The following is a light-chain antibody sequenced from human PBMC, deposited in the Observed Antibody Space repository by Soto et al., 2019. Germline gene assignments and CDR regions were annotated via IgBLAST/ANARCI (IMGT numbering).Light chain of an antibody. CDR1: QSVDNY. Sequence: YPPSLSASVGERVPITCRASQSVDNYLDWYQQKPGKAPKLLMFAASTWQSGVPARFSGSGSETEFTLTISRLQPEDLAAYYCQQSYTSRLTFGPGTKVAI. J-gene: IGKJ3*01. CDR2: AAS. CDR3: QQSYTSRLT. V-gene: IGKV1-39*01.